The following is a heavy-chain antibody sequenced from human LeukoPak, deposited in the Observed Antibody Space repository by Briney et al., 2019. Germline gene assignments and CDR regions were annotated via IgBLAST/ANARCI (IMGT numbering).Heavy chain of an antibody. J-gene: IGHJ6*02. D-gene: IGHD3-16*01. Sequence: PSETLSLICTVSGGSISGNYWTWTRQPPGKGLEWIGQIHYRGKADYNPSLRSRIIISVDTSKNQMFLRLSSVTAADTAVYYCARFGIDYDMDVWGQGTKVTVSS. CDR3: ARFGIDYDMDV. CDR1: GGSISGNY. CDR2: IHYRGKA. V-gene: IGHV4-59*01.